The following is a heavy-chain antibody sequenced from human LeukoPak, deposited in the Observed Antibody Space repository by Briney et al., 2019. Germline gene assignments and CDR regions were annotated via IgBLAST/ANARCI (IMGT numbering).Heavy chain of an antibody. D-gene: IGHD1-1*01. V-gene: IGHV5-51*01. CDR2: IYADGSDP. Sequence: GESLQISCQGSGYNFGTYWIGWVRQLPGRGLEWMGIIYADGSDPRYSPSFQGQVTLSADKSISTAYLHWSSLKASDTGIYYCARSNFPGGVAFDIWGQGTMVIVSS. CDR3: ARSNFPGGVAFDI. CDR1: GYNFGTYW. J-gene: IGHJ3*02.